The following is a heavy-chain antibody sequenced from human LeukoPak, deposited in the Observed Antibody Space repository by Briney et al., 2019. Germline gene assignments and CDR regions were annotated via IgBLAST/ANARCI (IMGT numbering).Heavy chain of an antibody. CDR1: GGSISSYY. D-gene: IGHD6-13*01. CDR2: IYYSGSS. J-gene: IGHJ4*02. Sequence: SETLSLTCTVSGGSISSYYWSWIRQPPGKGLEWIGYIYYSGSSNYNPSLKSRVTISVDTSKNQFSLKLSSVTAADTAVYYCARANGSSWFYYFDYWGQGTLVTVSS. CDR3: ARANGSSWFYYFDY. V-gene: IGHV4-59*08.